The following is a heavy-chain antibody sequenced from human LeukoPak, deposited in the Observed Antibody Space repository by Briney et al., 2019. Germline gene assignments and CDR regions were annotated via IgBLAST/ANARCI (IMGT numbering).Heavy chain of an antibody. Sequence: GGSLRLSCAASGFTFSSYSMNWVRQAPGKGLEWVSSISSSSSYVYYADSVKGRFTISRDNAKNSLYLQMNSLRAEDTAVYYCARGSSGCPSYWGQGTLVTVSS. CDR3: ARGSSGCPSY. CDR1: GFTFSSYS. D-gene: IGHD3-22*01. CDR2: ISSSSSYV. J-gene: IGHJ4*02. V-gene: IGHV3-21*01.